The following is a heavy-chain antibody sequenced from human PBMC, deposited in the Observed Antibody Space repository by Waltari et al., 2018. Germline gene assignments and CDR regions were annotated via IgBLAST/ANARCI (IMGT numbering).Heavy chain of an antibody. Sequence: QVQLVQSGAEVKKPGSSVKVSCKASGGTFSSYTISWVRQAPGQGLEWMGRFNPIRGIANYAQKFQGRVTITADKSTSTAYMELSSLGSEDTAVYYCASLGATYYYDSSGYSLFDYWGQGTLVTVSS. CDR3: ASLGATYYYDSSGYSLFDY. CDR1: GGTFSSYT. J-gene: IGHJ4*02. D-gene: IGHD3-22*01. V-gene: IGHV1-69*02. CDR2: FNPIRGIA.